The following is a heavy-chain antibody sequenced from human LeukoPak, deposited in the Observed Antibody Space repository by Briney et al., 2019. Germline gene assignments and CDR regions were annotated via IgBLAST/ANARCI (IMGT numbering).Heavy chain of an antibody. CDR2: ISSSGSTI. CDR1: GFTFSDYY. CDR3: ARERGGGRKDDILTGYDY. Sequence: PGGSLRLSCAASGFTFSDYYMSWLRQAPGKGLEWDSYISSSGSTIYYADSVKGRFTISRDNAKNSLYLQMNSLSAEDTGVSDCARERGGGRKDDILTGYDYWGQGTLVTVSS. J-gene: IGHJ4*02. D-gene: IGHD3-9*01. V-gene: IGHV3-11*01.